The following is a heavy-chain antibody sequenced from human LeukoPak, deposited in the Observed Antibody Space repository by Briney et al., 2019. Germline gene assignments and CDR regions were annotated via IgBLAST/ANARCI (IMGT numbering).Heavy chain of an antibody. Sequence: PGRSLRLSCAASGFTFSSYGMHWVRQAPGKGLEWVAVIWYGGSNKYYADSVKGRFTISRDNSKNTLYLQMNSLRAEDTAVYYCAKDREGAYYDSSGYLPAWYFDYWGQGTLVTVSS. D-gene: IGHD3-22*01. V-gene: IGHV3-30*18. CDR2: IWYGGSNK. CDR1: GFTFSSYG. CDR3: AKDREGAYYDSSGYLPAWYFDY. J-gene: IGHJ4*02.